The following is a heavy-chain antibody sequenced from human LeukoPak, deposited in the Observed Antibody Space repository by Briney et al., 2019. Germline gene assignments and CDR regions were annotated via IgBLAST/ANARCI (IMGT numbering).Heavy chain of an antibody. CDR2: ISSDGSVT. CDR1: GFTFSNVW. D-gene: IGHD2-15*01. CDR3: ARRALPADSFDI. Sequence: GGSLRLSCAASGFTFSNVWMSWVRQAPGKGLVWVSYISSDGSVTTYADSVKGRFTISRDNAKNTVDLQMNSLRAEDTAVYYCARRALPADSFDIWGQGTMVTVSS. V-gene: IGHV3-74*03. J-gene: IGHJ3*02.